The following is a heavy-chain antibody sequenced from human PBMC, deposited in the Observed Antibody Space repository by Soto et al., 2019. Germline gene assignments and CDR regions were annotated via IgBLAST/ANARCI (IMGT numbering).Heavy chain of an antibody. D-gene: IGHD3-10*01. J-gene: IGHJ5*02. CDR3: ARVSLNRTYGWFDP. V-gene: IGHV4-31*03. CDR1: GGSISSGGYY. CDR2: IYYSGST. Sequence: QVQLQESGPGLVKPSQTLSLTCTVSGGSISSGGYYWSWIRQHPGKGPEWVAYIYYSGSTYYNPSLKSRVTISVDTSKNQFSLKLSSVTAADTTVHYCARVSLNRTYGWFDPWGQGTLVTVSS.